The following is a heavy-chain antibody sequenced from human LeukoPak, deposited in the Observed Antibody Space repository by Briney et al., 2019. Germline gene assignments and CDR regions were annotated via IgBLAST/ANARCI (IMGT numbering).Heavy chain of an antibody. Sequence: GASVKVSCKASGFSFTTYYLYWMRQAPGRGLEWMGWIRLRDGGAIYAQRFQDRFIMTTDTSTNTASMELRNLRSDDTAVYFCARADPVGSGPAGFYSDYWGQGTLVTVSS. V-gene: IGHV1-2*02. J-gene: IGHJ4*02. D-gene: IGHD2-15*01. CDR2: IRLRDGGA. CDR1: GFSFTTYY. CDR3: ARADPVGSGPAGFYSDY.